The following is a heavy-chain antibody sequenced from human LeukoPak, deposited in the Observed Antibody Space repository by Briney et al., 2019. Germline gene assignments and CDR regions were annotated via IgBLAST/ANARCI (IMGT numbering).Heavy chain of an antibody. V-gene: IGHV4-59*01. J-gene: IGHJ4*02. Sequence: SETLSLTCTVSGGSISSYYWSWIRQPPRKGLEWIGYIYYTGSTNYSPSLKSRVTISLDTSKNQFSLRLSSVTAADTAVYYCARAGTSGWCLDYWGQGTLVTVSS. CDR3: ARAGTSGWCLDY. D-gene: IGHD6-19*01. CDR1: GGSISSYY. CDR2: IYYTGST.